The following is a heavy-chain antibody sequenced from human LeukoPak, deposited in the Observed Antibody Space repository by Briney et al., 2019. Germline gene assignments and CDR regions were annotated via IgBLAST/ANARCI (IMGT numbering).Heavy chain of an antibody. V-gene: IGHV4-59*01. CDR1: GGSISSYY. CDR3: ATGISGSYLRAAFDI. D-gene: IGHD1-26*01. J-gene: IGHJ3*02. Sequence: PSETLSLTCTVSGGSISSYYWSWIRQPPGKGLEWSGYIYYSGSTNYNPSLNSPVTISVDTSKNQFSLKLSSVTAADTAVYYCATGISGSYLRAAFDIWGQGTMVTVSS. CDR2: IYYSGST.